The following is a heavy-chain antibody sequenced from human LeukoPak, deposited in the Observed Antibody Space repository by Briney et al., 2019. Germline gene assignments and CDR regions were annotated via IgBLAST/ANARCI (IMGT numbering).Heavy chain of an antibody. V-gene: IGHV4-34*01. J-gene: IGHJ5*02. CDR3: ARGRRDNWFDP. Sequence: SETLSLTCAVYGGSFSGYYWSWIRQPPGKGLEWVGEINHSGSTNYNPSLKSRVTISVDTSKNQFSLKLSSVTAADTAVYYCARGRRDNWFDPWGQGTLVTVSS. CDR1: GGSFSGYY. CDR2: INHSGST.